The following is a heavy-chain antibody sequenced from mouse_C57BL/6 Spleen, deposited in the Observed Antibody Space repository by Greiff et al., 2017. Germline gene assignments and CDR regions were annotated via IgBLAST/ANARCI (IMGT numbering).Heavy chain of an antibody. Sequence: EVQLQESGGGLVQPKGSLQLSCAASGFSFNTYAMNWVRQAPGKGLEWVARIRSKSNNYATYYADSVKDRFTISRDDSESMLYLQMNNLKTEDTAMYYCVRSSYRYFDVWGTGTTVTVSS. D-gene: IGHD1-1*01. V-gene: IGHV10-1*01. CDR3: VRSSYRYFDV. J-gene: IGHJ1*03. CDR2: IRSKSNNYAT. CDR1: GFSFNTYA.